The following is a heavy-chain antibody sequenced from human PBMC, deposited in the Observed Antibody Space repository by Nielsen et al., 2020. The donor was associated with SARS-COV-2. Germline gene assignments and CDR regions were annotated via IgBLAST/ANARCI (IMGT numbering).Heavy chain of an antibody. V-gene: IGHV3-48*01. D-gene: IGHD3-22*01. Sequence: GSLRLSCAASGFRFNVYSMSWVRQAPGKGPEWLSYISRTSDTKYYADSVKGRFTISRDNGDNLLFLQLDSLKVEDTAVFYCVTYDETGFHWGQGTLVTVSS. CDR1: GFRFNVYS. J-gene: IGHJ4*02. CDR2: ISRTSDTK. CDR3: VTYDETGFH.